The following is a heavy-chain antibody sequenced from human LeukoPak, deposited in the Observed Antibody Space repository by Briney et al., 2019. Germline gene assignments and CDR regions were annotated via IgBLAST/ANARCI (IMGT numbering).Heavy chain of an antibody. CDR2: IKQDGSEK. CDR1: GVILSPCW. V-gene: IGHV3-7*01. Sequence: GGSLRLSCGTSGVILSPCWMSWVRQAPGKGLEWVANIKQDGSEKNYVDSVKGRFTISRDNANNLVFLQMNNLRVEDTALYFCTRIFHSASWFFDLWGRGTLVTVSS. CDR3: TRIFHSASWFFDL. D-gene: IGHD4/OR15-4a*01. J-gene: IGHJ2*01.